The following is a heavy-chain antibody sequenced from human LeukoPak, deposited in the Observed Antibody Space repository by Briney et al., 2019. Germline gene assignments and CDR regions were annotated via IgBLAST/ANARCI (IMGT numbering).Heavy chain of an antibody. J-gene: IGHJ5*02. D-gene: IGHD1-1*01. Sequence: GGSLRLSCGASGFTFSNYAMYGVRQAPGKGLEWVSGLTCRGDSAYYADSVKGRFTISRDNSKNTMYLEMNSLRADDTAVYYCAKRGNTISFFDPWGQGTLVTVSS. CDR2: LTCRGDSA. CDR1: GFTFSNYA. CDR3: AKRGNTISFFDP. V-gene: IGHV3-23*01.